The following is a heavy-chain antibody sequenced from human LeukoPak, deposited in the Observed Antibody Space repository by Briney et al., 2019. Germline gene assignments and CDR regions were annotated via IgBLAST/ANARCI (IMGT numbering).Heavy chain of an antibody. D-gene: IGHD3-22*01. Sequence: GGSLRLSCTASGFTFRDYYVTWIRQAPGKGLEWVSYIRSTGSSTAYADSVKGRFAISRDNSKNTLFLQMNSLRAEDTAVYYCAKVGSYHDFDYWGQGTLVTVSS. CDR1: GFTFRDYY. CDR3: AKVGSYHDFDY. J-gene: IGHJ4*02. CDR2: IRSTGSST. V-gene: IGHV3-11*04.